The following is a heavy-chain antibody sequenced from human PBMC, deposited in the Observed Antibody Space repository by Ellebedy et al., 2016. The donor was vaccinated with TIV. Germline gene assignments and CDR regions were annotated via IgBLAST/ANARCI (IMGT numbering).Heavy chain of an antibody. J-gene: IGHJ4*02. CDR3: AREVPTVTHPTFDY. CDR2: IIPILGIA. V-gene: IGHV1-69*04. D-gene: IGHD4-11*01. CDR1: GGTFSSYA. Sequence: AASVKVSCKASGGTFSSYAISWVRQAPGQGLEWMGRIIPILGIANYAQKFQGRVTITADKSTSTAYMELSSLRSEDTALYYCAREVPTVTHPTFDYWGQGTLVTVSS.